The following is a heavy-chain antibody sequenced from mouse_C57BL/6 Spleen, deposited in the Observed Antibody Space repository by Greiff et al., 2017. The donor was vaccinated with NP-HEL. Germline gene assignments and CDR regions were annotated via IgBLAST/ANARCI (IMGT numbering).Heavy chain of an antibody. CDR3: ARYYYGSIYAMDY. V-gene: IGHV1-54*01. J-gene: IGHJ4*01. D-gene: IGHD1-1*01. CDR2: INPGSGGT. Sequence: VQLQQSGAELVRPGTSVKVSCKASGYAFTNYLIEWVKQRPGQGLEWIGVINPGSGGTNYNEKFKGKATLTADKSSSTAYMQLSSLTSEDSAVYFCARYYYGSIYAMDYWGQGTSVTVSS. CDR1: GYAFTNYL.